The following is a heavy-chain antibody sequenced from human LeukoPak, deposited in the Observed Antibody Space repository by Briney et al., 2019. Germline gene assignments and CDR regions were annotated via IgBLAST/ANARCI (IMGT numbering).Heavy chain of an antibody. CDR3: ARLPYGGKGPYYFDY. Sequence: PSETLSLTCTVSGGSISSYYWSWIRQPPGKGLEWIGYIYYSGSTNYNPSLKSRVTISVDASKNQFSLKLSSVTAADTAVYYSARLPYGGKGPYYFDYWGQGTLVTVSS. CDR1: GGSISSYY. V-gene: IGHV4-59*01. D-gene: IGHD4-23*01. J-gene: IGHJ4*02. CDR2: IYYSGST.